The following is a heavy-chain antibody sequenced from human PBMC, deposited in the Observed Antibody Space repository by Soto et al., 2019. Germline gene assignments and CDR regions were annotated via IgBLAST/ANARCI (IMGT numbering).Heavy chain of an antibody. V-gene: IGHV1-3*01. Sequence: ASVKVSCKASGYTFTSYPTHWVRQAPGQRLEWMGWIDAGNGNTKYSQKFRGRVTFTTDTSASTAYMDLSSLRSEDTAVYYCARDHGYCTNGVCYNYYYYGMDVWG. CDR3: ARDHGYCTNGVCYNYYYYGMDV. J-gene: IGHJ6*02. D-gene: IGHD2-8*01. CDR1: GYTFTSYP. CDR2: IDAGNGNT.